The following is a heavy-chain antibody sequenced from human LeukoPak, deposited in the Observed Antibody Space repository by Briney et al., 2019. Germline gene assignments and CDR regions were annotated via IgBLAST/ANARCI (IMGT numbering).Heavy chain of an antibody. Sequence: SETLSLTCTVSGGSISSYYWSWIRQPPGKGLEWIGYIYYSGSTNYNHSLKSRGTISVDTSKNQFSLKLSSVTAADTTVYYCARGGHYYDRLGAFDIWGQGTMVTVSS. D-gene: IGHD3-22*01. CDR2: IYYSGST. J-gene: IGHJ3*02. CDR3: ARGGHYYDRLGAFDI. CDR1: GGSISSYY. V-gene: IGHV4-59*12.